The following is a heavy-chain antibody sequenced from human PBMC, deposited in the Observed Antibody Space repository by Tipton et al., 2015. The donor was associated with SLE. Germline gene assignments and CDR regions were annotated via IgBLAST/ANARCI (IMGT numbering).Heavy chain of an antibody. J-gene: IGHJ4*02. D-gene: IGHD1-1*01. Sequence: TLSLTCAVYGESFNGYFWTWIRQPPGKGLEWIAEIIHSGVTNYNPSLRSRVTISVDMSKNQVSLKLGSVTAADTAVYYCARVAATEVFDYWGQGTLVTVSS. CDR3: ARVAATEVFDY. CDR2: IIHSGVT. CDR1: GESFNGYF. V-gene: IGHV4-34*12.